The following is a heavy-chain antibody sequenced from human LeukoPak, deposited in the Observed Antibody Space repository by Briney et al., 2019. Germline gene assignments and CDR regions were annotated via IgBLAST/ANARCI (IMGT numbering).Heavy chain of an antibody. CDR2: IVVGSGNT. D-gene: IGHD3-10*01. Sequence: SVKVSCRASGFTFTSSAVQWVRQARGQRLEWIGWIVVGSGNTNDAQKFQERVTITRDMSTSTAYMELSSLRSEDTAVYYCAADGSGGSGSYYNPQDAFDIWGQGTMVTVSS. J-gene: IGHJ3*02. CDR1: GFTFTSSA. CDR3: AADGSGGSGSYYNPQDAFDI. V-gene: IGHV1-58*01.